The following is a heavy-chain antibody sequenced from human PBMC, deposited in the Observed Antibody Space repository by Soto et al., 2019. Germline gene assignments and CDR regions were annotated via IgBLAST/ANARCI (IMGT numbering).Heavy chain of an antibody. V-gene: IGHV3-48*02. CDR1: GFIFSKYS. CDR2: ISSNSITI. CDR3: AREDILGTRSFDY. D-gene: IGHD1-26*01. Sequence: GGSLRLSCGASGFIFSKYSMNWVRQAPGKGLEWLSYISSNSITIYYADSVRGRFTIFRDNAKNSLYLQMNSLRDEDTAVYYCAREDILGTRSFDYWGQGALVTVSS. J-gene: IGHJ4*02.